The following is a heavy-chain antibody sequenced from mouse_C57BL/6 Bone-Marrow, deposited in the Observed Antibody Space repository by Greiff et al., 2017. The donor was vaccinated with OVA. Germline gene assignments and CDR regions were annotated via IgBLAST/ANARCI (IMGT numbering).Heavy chain of an antibody. CDR1: GYTFTSYG. Sequence: VQLQQSGAELARPGASVKLSCKASGYTFTSYGISWVKQRTGKGLEWIGEIYPRRGNTYYKEKFKGKATLTAAKSSSTAYMELRSLTSEDSAVYFCARWDYYYGSSFVWGQGTLVTVSA. D-gene: IGHD1-1*01. CDR3: ARWDYYYGSSFV. J-gene: IGHJ3*01. V-gene: IGHV1-81*01. CDR2: IYPRRGNT.